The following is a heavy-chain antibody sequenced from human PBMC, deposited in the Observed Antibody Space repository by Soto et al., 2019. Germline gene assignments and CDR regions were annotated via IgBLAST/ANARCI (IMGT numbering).Heavy chain of an antibody. CDR1: GYTFTGYY. CDR3: ARGDGSSSHVGFDY. CDR2: INPNSGGT. D-gene: IGHD6-6*01. V-gene: IGHV1-2*04. Sequence: QVQLVQSGAEVKKPGASVKVSCKASGYTFTGYYMHWVRQAPGQGLEWMGWINPNSGGTNYAQKFQGWVTMTRDTAISTAYMELSRLRADDTAVYYCARGDGSSSHVGFDYWGQGTLVTVSS. J-gene: IGHJ4*02.